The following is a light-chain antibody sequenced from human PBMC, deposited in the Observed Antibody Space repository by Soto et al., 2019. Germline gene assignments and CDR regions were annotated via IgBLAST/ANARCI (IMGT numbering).Light chain of an antibody. V-gene: IGLV6-57*01. Sequence: NFMLTQPHSVSESPGKTVTISCTRSSGSNASNFVQWSQQRPGSSPTTVIYQDNQRPSGVPHRFSGSIDRSSNSASLTISGLRTEDEADYYCQSYDESSHVFGTGTKVTVL. CDR3: QSYDESSHV. CDR1: SGSNASNF. J-gene: IGLJ1*01. CDR2: QDN.